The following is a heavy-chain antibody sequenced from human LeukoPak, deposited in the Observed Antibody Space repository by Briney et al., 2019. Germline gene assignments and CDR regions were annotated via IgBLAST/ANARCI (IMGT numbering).Heavy chain of an antibody. CDR1: GYTFTGYY. CDR3: ARNAIRVTIFGVEEVDFVW. D-gene: IGHD3-3*01. CDR2: INPNSGGT. V-gene: IGHV1-2*02. Sequence: ASVKVSCKASGYTFTGYYMHWVRQAPGQGLEWMGWINPNSGGTNYAQKFLGRVTMTRDTSISTAYMELSRLRSDDTAVYYCARNAIRVTIFGVEEVDFVWWGQGTLVTVSS. J-gene: IGHJ4*02.